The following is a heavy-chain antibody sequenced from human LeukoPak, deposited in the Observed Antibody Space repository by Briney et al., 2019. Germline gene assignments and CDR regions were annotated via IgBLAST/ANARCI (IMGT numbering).Heavy chain of an antibody. CDR1: GFTFSSSP. CDR2: ISSGTSTI. CDR3: ARDVTYYGGDWFDP. Sequence: GGSLRLSCAASGFTFSSSPMNWVRQAPGKGLGWVSYISSGTSTIYYADSVKGRFTISRDNAKNSLYLQMNSLRAEDTAVYYCARDVTYYGGDWFDPWGQGTLVTVSS. J-gene: IGHJ5*02. D-gene: IGHD4-23*01. V-gene: IGHV3-48*04.